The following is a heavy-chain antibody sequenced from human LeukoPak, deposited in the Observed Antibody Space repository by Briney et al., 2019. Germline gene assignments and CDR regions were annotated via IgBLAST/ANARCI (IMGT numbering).Heavy chain of an antibody. CDR2: IYPGDSDT. V-gene: IGHV5-51*01. Sequence: GESLKISCKGSGYSFTTYWIGWVRQMPGRGLEWMGIIYPGDSDTRYSPSFQGQVTISADKSISTAYLQWSSLKASDTAMYYCARQFRDSSGYYSYYFDYWGHGTLVTVSS. CDR1: GYSFTTYW. D-gene: IGHD3-22*01. J-gene: IGHJ4*01. CDR3: ARQFRDSSGYYSYYFDY.